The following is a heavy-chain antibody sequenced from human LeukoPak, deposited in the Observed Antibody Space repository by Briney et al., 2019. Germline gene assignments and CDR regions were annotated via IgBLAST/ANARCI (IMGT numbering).Heavy chain of an antibody. Sequence: SETLSLTCTVSGGSVSGHYWSWIRQTPGKGLEWIGYILYSGSTRYNPSLGSRVTISVDTSKDLFSLKLTSVTAADTALYYCARHRGQYNAHDAFDIWGQETLVAVSS. CDR2: ILYSGST. CDR3: ARHRGQYNAHDAFDI. J-gene: IGHJ3*02. D-gene: IGHD1-14*01. V-gene: IGHV4-59*08. CDR1: GGSVSGHY.